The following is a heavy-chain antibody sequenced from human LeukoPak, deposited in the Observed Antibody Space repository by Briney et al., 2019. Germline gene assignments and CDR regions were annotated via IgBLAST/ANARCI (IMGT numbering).Heavy chain of an antibody. Sequence: ASVKVSCKASGGTFSSYAISWVRQAPGQGLGWMGGIIPIFGTANYAQKFQGRVTITADESTSTAYMELSSLRSEDTAVYYCALIVVVIATDYYYYGMDVWSQGTTVTVSS. CDR1: GGTFSSYA. V-gene: IGHV1-69*13. D-gene: IGHD3-22*01. CDR3: ALIVVVIATDYYYYGMDV. J-gene: IGHJ6*02. CDR2: IIPIFGTA.